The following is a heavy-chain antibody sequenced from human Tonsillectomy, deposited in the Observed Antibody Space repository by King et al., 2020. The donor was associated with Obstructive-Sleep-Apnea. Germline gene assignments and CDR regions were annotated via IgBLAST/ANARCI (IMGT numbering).Heavy chain of an antibody. CDR3: ARGEYSYGFSYFDY. J-gene: IGHJ4*02. CDR1: GFTVSRNY. V-gene: IGHV3-53*04. Sequence: QLVQSGGGLVQPGGSLRLSCAASGFTVSRNYMIWVRQAPGKGLEWVSVIDSAGSTYYADSVKGRFTISRHDSKNTLYLQMNSLRAEDTAVYYCARGEYSYGFSYFDYWGQGTLVTVSS. D-gene: IGHD5-18*01. CDR2: IDSAGST.